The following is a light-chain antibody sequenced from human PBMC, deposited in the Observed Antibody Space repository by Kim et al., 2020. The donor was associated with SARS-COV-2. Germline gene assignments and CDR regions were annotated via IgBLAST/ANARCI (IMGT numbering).Light chain of an antibody. V-gene: IGKV1-39*01. CDR2: GAS. Sequence: ASAGDRVTITCRASQSIRTYLNWYQQRPGEAPKLLVYGASTLRSGVPSRFSGSGSGTDFILTISGLQPEDFASYFCQQSYITPITFGPGTRLEIK. CDR1: QSIRTY. CDR3: QQSYITPIT. J-gene: IGKJ5*01.